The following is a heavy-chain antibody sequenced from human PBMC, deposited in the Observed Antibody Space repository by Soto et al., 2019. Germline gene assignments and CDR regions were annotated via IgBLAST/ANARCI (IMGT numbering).Heavy chain of an antibody. D-gene: IGHD2-21*02. V-gene: IGHV3-23*01. CDR2: ISGSGGST. CDR1: GFTFSSYA. CDR3: ASSDSVYWYFDL. Sequence: HPGGSLRLSCAASGFTFSSYAMSWVRQAPGKGLEWVSAISGSGGSTYYADSVKGRFTISRDNSKNTLYLQMNSLRAEDTAVYYCASSDSVYWYFDLWGRGTLVTVSS. J-gene: IGHJ2*01.